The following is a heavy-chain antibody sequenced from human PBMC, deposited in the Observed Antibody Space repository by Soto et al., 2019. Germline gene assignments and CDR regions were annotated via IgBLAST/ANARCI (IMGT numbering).Heavy chain of an antibody. D-gene: IGHD3-22*01. CDR1: GFTFNTYW. Sequence: VGSLRLSCAASGFTFNTYWMRWFRQAPGKGLEWVANIKPDGSEKWYVDSVRGRFTISRDNAKNSLYLQMSNMRAEDTAVYYCARGDYYDTNGPFSDAFDIWGRGTMVTVSS. J-gene: IGHJ3*02. CDR3: ARGDYYDTNGPFSDAFDI. V-gene: IGHV3-7*04. CDR2: IKPDGSEK.